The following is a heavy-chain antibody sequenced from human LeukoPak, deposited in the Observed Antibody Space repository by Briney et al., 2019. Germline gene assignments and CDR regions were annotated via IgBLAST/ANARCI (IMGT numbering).Heavy chain of an antibody. D-gene: IGHD3-10*01. Sequence: GASVKVSCKASGYTFTSYYMHWVRQAPGQGLEWMGIINPSGGTTNYAQKFQGRVTMTRDMSTSTVYMELSSLRSDDTAVYYCARDGRGGAYYYYYMDVWGKGTTVTVSS. J-gene: IGHJ6*03. CDR1: GYTFTSYY. V-gene: IGHV1-46*01. CDR2: INPSGGTT. CDR3: ARDGRGGAYYYYYMDV.